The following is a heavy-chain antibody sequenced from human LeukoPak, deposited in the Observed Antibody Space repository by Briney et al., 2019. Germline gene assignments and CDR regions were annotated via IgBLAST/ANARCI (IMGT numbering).Heavy chain of an antibody. V-gene: IGHV1-18*01. Sequence: SCKXXGYTFTTYGXXWLRQAPGQXLEWMGWXXTYNGDTNYAQKLQGRVTLTTDTSTSTVYMELRSLRSDDTAVYYCARRGSVETPMSNXEXWXXG. CDR3: ARRGSVETPMSNXEXWX. J-gene: IGHJ1*01. CDR2: XXTYNGDT. CDR1: GYTFTTYG. D-gene: IGHD5-18*01.